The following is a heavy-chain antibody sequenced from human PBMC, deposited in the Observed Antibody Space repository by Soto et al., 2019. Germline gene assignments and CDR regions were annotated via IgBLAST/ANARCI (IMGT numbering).Heavy chain of an antibody. D-gene: IGHD5-12*01. J-gene: IGHJ3*02. CDR2: IIPIFGTA. CDR3: ARAVSDGYNHLGRTTWGGDAFDI. Sequence: SVKVSCKASGGTFSSYAISWVRQAPGQGLEWMGGIIPIFGTANYAQKFQGRVTITADKSTSTAYMELSSLRSEDTAVYYCARAVSDGYNHLGRTTWGGDAFDIWGQGTMVTVSS. V-gene: IGHV1-69*06. CDR1: GGTFSSYA.